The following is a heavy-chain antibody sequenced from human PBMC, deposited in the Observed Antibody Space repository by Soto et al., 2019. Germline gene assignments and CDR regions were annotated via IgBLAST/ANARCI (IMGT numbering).Heavy chain of an antibody. CDR2: ISSSSSYI. V-gene: IGHV3-21*01. D-gene: IGHD5-12*01. CDR1: GFTFSSYS. Sequence: GGSLRLSCAASGFTFSSYSMNWVRQAPGKGLEWVSSISSSSSYIYYADSVKGRFTISRDNAKNSLYLQMNSLRAEDTAVYYCAREGGYSGYDTLGPFDYWGQGTLVTVSS. CDR3: AREGGYSGYDTLGPFDY. J-gene: IGHJ4*02.